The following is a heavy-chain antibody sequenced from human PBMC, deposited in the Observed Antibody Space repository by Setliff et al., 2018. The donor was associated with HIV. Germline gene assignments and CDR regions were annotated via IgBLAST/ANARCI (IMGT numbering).Heavy chain of an antibody. V-gene: IGHV3-21*01. CDR2: ISSSGNFI. CDR1: GFIFSGYT. D-gene: IGHD1-26*01. J-gene: IGHJ3*01. Sequence: GGSLRLSCAASGFIFSGYTMVWVRQAPGKGLEWVSSISSSGNFIHYADSVKGRFTISRDNAKNSLYLQMNSLRAEDTAVYYCARDRVVGATLDPLDLWGQGTMVTVSS. CDR3: ARDRVVGATLDPLDL.